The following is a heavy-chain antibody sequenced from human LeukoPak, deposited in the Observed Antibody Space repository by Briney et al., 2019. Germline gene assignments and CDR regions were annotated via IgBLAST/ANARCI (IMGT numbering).Heavy chain of an antibody. CDR3: ARLFRGSEHYLDY. D-gene: IGHD3-3*01. CDR2: IYPADSDT. CDR1: GYRFTSYW. V-gene: IGHV5-51*01. Sequence: GESLKISFKNSGYRFTSYWIGWVRQMPGKGLEWMGIIYPADSDTRYSPSFQGQVTISADKSISTTYLQWSSLKASDTAMYYCARLFRGSEHYLDYWGQGTLVTVSS. J-gene: IGHJ4*02.